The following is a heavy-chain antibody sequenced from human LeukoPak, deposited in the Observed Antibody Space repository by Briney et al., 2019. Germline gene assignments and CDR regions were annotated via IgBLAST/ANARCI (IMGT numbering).Heavy chain of an antibody. CDR2: INHSGST. V-gene: IGHV4-34*01. CDR1: GGSFSGYY. Sequence: PSETLSLTCAVYGGSFSGYYWSWIRQPPGKGLEWIGEINHSGSTNYNPSLKSRVTISVDKSKNQFSLKLTSVTAADTAVYYCARGTTDYSYNWFDPWGQGTLVTVSS. D-gene: IGHD4-11*01. CDR3: ARGTTDYSYNWFDP. J-gene: IGHJ5*02.